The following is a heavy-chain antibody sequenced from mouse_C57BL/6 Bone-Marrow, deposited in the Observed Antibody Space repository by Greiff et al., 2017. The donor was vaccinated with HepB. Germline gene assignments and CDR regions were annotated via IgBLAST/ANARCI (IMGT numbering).Heavy chain of an antibody. CDR2: ISDGGSYT. CDR1: GFTFSSYA. J-gene: IGHJ3*01. CDR3: AREDYSNLAWFAY. V-gene: IGHV5-4*01. D-gene: IGHD2-5*01. Sequence: DVMLVESGGGLVKPGGSLKLSCAASGFTFSSYAMSWVRQTPEKRLEWVATISDGGSYTYYPDNVKGRFTISRDNANNNLYLQMSHLKSEDTAMYYCAREDYSNLAWFAYWGQGTLVTVSA.